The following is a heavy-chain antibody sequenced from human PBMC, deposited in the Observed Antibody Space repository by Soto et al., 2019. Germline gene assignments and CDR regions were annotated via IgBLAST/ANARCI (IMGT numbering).Heavy chain of an antibody. J-gene: IGHJ6*02. CDR1: GGSISSSSYY. CDR3: ARHLTYCSAGSCYSDFPYYGMDV. Sequence: QLQLQESGPGLVKPSETLSLTCTVSGGSISSSSYYWGWIRQPPGKGLGWIGSIFYSGSTYYNPSVESGVALSVDTSKNEFGLKLSSVTAADTAVYYCARHLTYCSAGSCYSDFPYYGMDVWGQGTTVTVSS. V-gene: IGHV4-39*01. CDR2: IFYSGST. D-gene: IGHD2-15*01.